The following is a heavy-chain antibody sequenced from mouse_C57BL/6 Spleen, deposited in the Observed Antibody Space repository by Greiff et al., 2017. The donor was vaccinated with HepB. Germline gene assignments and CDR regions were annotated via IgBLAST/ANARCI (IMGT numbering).Heavy chain of an antibody. J-gene: IGHJ4*01. Sequence: VQLQQSGAELMKPGASVKLSCKATGYTFTGYWIEWVKQRPGHGLEWIGEILPGSGSTNYNDKFKGKATFTADTSSNTAYMQLSSLTTEDSAICYCARFDTTIVPYAMDYWGQGTSVTVSS. V-gene: IGHV1-9*01. D-gene: IGHD1-1*01. CDR3: ARFDTTIVPYAMDY. CDR2: ILPGSGST. CDR1: GYTFTGYW.